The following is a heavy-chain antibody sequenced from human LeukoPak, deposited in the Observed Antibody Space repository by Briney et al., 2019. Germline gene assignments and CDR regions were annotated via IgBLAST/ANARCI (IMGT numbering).Heavy chain of an antibody. J-gene: IGHJ4*02. CDR1: GAPISNYY. V-gene: IGHV4-4*07. D-gene: IGHD1-26*01. CDR2: VYTGGST. CDR3: AGRDY. Sequence: SETLSLTCTVSGAPISNYYWRWLRQPAGKGLEWIGRVYTGGSTNYNPSLRSRVTISVDKSRNQFFLNLRSVTAADTAVYYCAGRDYWGQGTLVTVSS.